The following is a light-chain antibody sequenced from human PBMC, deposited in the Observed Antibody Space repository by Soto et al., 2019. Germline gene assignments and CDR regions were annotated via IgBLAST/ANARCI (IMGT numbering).Light chain of an antibody. CDR3: QQYGSSPPYT. J-gene: IGKJ2*01. CDR1: QSVSSSY. Sequence: EIVLTQSPGTLSLSPGERPTLSCRASQSVSSSYLAWYQQKPGQAPRLLIYGASSRATGIPDRFSGSGSGTDFTLTISRLEPEDFAGYSSQQYGSSPPYTFGQGTKLEIK. V-gene: IGKV3-20*01. CDR2: GAS.